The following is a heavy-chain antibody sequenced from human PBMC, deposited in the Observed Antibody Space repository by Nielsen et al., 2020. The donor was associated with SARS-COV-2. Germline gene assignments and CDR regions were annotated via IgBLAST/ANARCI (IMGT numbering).Heavy chain of an antibody. V-gene: IGHV3-74*01. D-gene: IGHD3-3*01. J-gene: IGHJ3*02. CDR3: AIIWSGYTDAFDI. Sequence: GESLKISCAASGFSFRTYWMHWVRQVPGKGLVWVSRISGDGSSTTYADSVKGRFTISRDNAKNTLYLQMNSLRAEDTAVYYCAIIWSGYTDAFDIWGQGTMVTVSS. CDR1: GFSFRTYW. CDR2: ISGDGSST.